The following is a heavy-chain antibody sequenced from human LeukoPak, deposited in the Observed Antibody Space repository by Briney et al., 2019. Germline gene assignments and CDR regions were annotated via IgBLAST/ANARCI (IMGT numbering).Heavy chain of an antibody. CDR3: ARARSRPAISSSRYDY. D-gene: IGHD6-13*01. V-gene: IGHV1-8*01. CDR1: GYTFTSYV. J-gene: IGHJ4*02. Sequence: ASVKVSCEASGYTFTSYVINWVRQATGQGLEWMGWMNPNSGNTGYAQKFQGRVTMTRNTSISTAYMELTSLRSEDTAVYYCARARSRPAISSSRYDYWGQGTLVTVSS. CDR2: MNPNSGNT.